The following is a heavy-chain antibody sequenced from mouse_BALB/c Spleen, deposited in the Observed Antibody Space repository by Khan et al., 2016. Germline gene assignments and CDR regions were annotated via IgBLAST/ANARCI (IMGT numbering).Heavy chain of an antibody. CDR3: AREGWLLGYFDY. CDR2: VIPSNAYT. J-gene: IGHJ2*01. CDR1: GYTFTSYT. D-gene: IGHD2-3*01. Sequence: QIQLVQSGAELARPGASVKMSCKASGYTFTSYTMHWVKQGPGQGLEWIGYVIPSNAYTNYNQKFKDKATLTADKSSSTAYMQLSSLTSEDSAGYYCAREGWLLGYFDYWGQGTTLTVSS. V-gene: IGHV1-4*01.